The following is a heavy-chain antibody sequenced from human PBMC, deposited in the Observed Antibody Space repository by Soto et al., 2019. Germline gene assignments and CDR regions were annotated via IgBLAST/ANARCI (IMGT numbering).Heavy chain of an antibody. CDR3: ARDSAWYYDSSGYYNDAFDI. CDR1: GFTFTSSS. CDR2: ITVGTGNT. V-gene: IGHV1-58*01. J-gene: IGHJ3*02. D-gene: IGHD3-22*01. Sequence: EASVKVSCKASGFTFTSSSVQWGRQARGQRLEWIGWITVGTGNTNYAQKVQERVTITRDMSTSTAYMELSNLRSEDTAVYYCARDSAWYYDSSGYYNDAFDIWGQGTMVTVSS.